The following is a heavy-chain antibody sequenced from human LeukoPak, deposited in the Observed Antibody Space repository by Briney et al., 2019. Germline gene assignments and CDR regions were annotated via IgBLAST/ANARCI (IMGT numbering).Heavy chain of an antibody. CDR1: GFTFSSYA. V-gene: IGHV3-23*01. Sequence: GGSLRLSCAASGFTFSSYAMRWVRQAPGKGLEWVSSITGSGGNTYYADSVKGRFTISRDNAKNSLYLQMNSLRAEDTAVYYCAVNDAFDIWGQGTMVTVSS. CDR2: ITGSGGNT. CDR3: AVNDAFDI. J-gene: IGHJ3*02.